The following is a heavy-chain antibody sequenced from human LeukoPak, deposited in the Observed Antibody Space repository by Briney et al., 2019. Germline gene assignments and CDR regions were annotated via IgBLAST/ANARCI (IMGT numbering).Heavy chain of an antibody. J-gene: IGHJ4*02. CDR1: GFTFSDYN. CDR3: ARWPYSSSYYFDY. Sequence: PGGSLRLSCAASGFTFSDYNMNWVRQSPEKGLEWVSSITSGTTYIYYADSVRGRFTLSRDNAKNSLYLQMNSLRAEDTAVHYCARWPYSSSYYFDYWGQGTLVTVSS. V-gene: IGHV3-21*01. CDR2: ITSGTTYI. D-gene: IGHD6-6*01.